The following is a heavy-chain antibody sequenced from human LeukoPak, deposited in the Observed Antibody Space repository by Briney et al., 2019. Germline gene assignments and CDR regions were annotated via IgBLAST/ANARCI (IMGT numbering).Heavy chain of an antibody. J-gene: IGHJ3*02. Sequence: SVNVSCKASGGTFYSYAINWVRQAPGQGLEWMGGSVPMFGTINFAPKFQGRVTITADESTSTAYMELTSLKSEDTAVYYCARGTTVTTAVLVPNDAFDIWGQGTMVTVSS. CDR3: ARGTTVTTAVLVPNDAFDI. CDR1: GGTFYSYA. CDR2: SVPMFGTI. V-gene: IGHV1-69*13. D-gene: IGHD4-17*01.